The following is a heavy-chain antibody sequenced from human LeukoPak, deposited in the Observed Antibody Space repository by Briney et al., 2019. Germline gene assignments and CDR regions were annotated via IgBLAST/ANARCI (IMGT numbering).Heavy chain of an antibody. Sequence: GGSLRLSCAASGFTFDDYGMHWIRQAPGKGLEWVSGISWNSGDIGYADSVKGRFTVSRDNAKNSLYLQMNSLRAEDTAVYYCAKDRSIAVAGTLDYWGQGTLVTVSS. D-gene: IGHD6-19*01. J-gene: IGHJ4*02. CDR2: ISWNSGDI. CDR3: AKDRSIAVAGTLDY. V-gene: IGHV3-9*01. CDR1: GFTFDDYG.